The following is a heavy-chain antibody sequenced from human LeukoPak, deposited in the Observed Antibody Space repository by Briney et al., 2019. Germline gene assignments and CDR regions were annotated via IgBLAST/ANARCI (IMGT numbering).Heavy chain of an antibody. V-gene: IGHV3-9*01. Sequence: GGSLRLSCAASGFTFDDYAMHWVRQAPGKGLEWVSGISWNSGSIGYADSVKGRFTISRDNAKNSLYLQMNSLRAEDTALYYCARELRGTVASAQFDYWGQGTLVTVSS. D-gene: IGHD5-12*01. J-gene: IGHJ4*02. CDR2: ISWNSGSI. CDR1: GFTFDDYA. CDR3: ARELRGTVASAQFDY.